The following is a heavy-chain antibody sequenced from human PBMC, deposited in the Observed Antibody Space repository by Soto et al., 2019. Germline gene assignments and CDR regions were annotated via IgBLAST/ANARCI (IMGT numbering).Heavy chain of an antibody. Sequence: QVQLQESGPGLVKPSQTLSLTCTVSGGSISSGDYYWSWIRQPPGKGLEWIGYIYYSGSTYYNPSLKSRVTISVDTSKNQFSLKLSSVTAADTAVYYCARDVPSTVATLFYFDYWGQGTLVTVSS. CDR1: GGSISSGDYY. CDR3: ARDVPSTVATLFYFDY. CDR2: IYYSGST. D-gene: IGHD4-17*01. J-gene: IGHJ4*02. V-gene: IGHV4-30-4*01.